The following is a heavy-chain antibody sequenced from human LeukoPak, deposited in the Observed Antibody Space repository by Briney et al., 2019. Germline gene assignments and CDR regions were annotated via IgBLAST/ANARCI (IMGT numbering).Heavy chain of an antibody. CDR2: ISGSDST. D-gene: IGHD3-10*01. Sequence: GGSLRLSCAASGFTFSSYAMSWVRQAPGKGLEWVSAISGSDSTYYADSVKGRFTISRDNSKNTLYLQMNSLRAEDTAIYYCAKDPKSYYGSGGYPYYFDYWGQGTLVTVSS. CDR1: GFTFSSYA. J-gene: IGHJ4*02. V-gene: IGHV3-23*01. CDR3: AKDPKSYYGSGGYPYYFDY.